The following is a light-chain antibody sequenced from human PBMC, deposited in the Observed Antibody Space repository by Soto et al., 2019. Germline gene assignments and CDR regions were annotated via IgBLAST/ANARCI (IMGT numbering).Light chain of an antibody. CDR1: SSDVGSYNL. J-gene: IGLJ1*01. CDR3: CSYAGSSTPLI. Sequence: QFALTQPASVSGSPGQSITIPCPGTSSDVGSYNLVSWAQQHPGKAPKLIINEVSKRPSGVSSRFSGSKSGNTASLTISGLQAEDEADYYCCSYAGSSTPLIFGTGTKVTVL. V-gene: IGLV2-23*02. CDR2: EVS.